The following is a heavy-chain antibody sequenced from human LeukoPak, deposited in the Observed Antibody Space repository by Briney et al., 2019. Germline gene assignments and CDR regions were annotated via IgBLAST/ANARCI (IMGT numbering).Heavy chain of an antibody. J-gene: IGHJ4*02. D-gene: IGHD3-10*01. CDR3: ARDDPFTMRN. Sequence: SETLSLTCAVYGRSFSGYYWSWIRQPPWRGLEWIGEINHSGSTNYNPSLKSRVTISVDTSKNQFSLKLSSVTAADTAVYYCARDDPFTMRNWGQGTLVTVSS. CDR1: GRSFSGYY. V-gene: IGHV4-34*01. CDR2: INHSGST.